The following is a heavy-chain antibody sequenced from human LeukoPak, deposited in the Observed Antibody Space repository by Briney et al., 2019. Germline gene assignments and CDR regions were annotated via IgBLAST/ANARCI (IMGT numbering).Heavy chain of an antibody. D-gene: IGHD3-10*01. CDR3: AHRQKIINGPDFYFFDY. CDR1: GLSLSTPGVG. V-gene: IGHV2-5*02. J-gene: IGHJ4*02. CDR2: IFWDDNR. Sequence: SGPTLVKPTQTLTLTCTFSGLSLSTPGVGVGWIRQPPGEALEWLGHIFWDDNRVYNPSLKNRLTITKDPSSNQVVLTMTNMDPVDTATYYCAHRQKIINGPDFYFFDYWGQGTLVTVSS.